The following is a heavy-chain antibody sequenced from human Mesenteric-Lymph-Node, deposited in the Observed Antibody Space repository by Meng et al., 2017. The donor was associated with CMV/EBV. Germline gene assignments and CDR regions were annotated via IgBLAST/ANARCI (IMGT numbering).Heavy chain of an antibody. CDR2: INSDGSST. Sequence: GESLKISCAASGFTFSSYWMHWVRQAPGKGLVWVSRINSDGSSTSYADSVKGRFTISRDNAKNTLYLQMNSLRAEDTAVYYCARDQGIVVVPAAGIDYWGQGTLVTVSS. CDR3: ARDQGIVVVPAAGIDY. CDR1: GFTFSSYW. V-gene: IGHV3-74*01. D-gene: IGHD2-2*01. J-gene: IGHJ4*02.